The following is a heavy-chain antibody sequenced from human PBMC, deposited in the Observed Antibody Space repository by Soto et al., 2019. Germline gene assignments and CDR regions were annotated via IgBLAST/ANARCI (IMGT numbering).Heavy chain of an antibody. D-gene: IGHD5-12*01. Sequence: GGSLRLSCAASGFTFSTYSMNWVRQAPGKGLEWVSSISTGSSYIYYADSATGRFTISRDNAKNSLYLQMDDLRVEDTAVYFCERDRDGYNPKWFDPWGKGTLVTVSS. CDR3: ERDRDGYNPKWFDP. J-gene: IGHJ5*02. CDR2: ISTGSSYI. CDR1: GFTFSTYS. V-gene: IGHV3-21*01.